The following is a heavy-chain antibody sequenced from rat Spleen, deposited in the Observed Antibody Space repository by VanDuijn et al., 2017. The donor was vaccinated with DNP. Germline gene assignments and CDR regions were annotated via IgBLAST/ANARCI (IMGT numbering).Heavy chain of an antibody. CDR1: GYSITSNFR. D-gene: IGHD5-1*01. CDR3: ALQLGVFDY. Sequence: EVQLQESGPGLVKPSQSLSLTCSVTGYSITSNFRWTWIRKFPGYKLEWMGYIDSAGSTVYHPSLKSRISIPRDTSKNQFFLQVNSVSSEDSATFYCALQLGVFDYWGQGVMVTVSS. J-gene: IGHJ2*01. CDR2: IDSAGST. V-gene: IGHV3-3*01.